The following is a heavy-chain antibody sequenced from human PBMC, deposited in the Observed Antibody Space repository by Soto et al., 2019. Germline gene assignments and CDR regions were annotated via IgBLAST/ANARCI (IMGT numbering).Heavy chain of an antibody. CDR3: ARHVSTYYYGSGSYLDY. Sequence: SETLSLTCTVSGGSISSYYWSWIRQPPGKGLEWIGYIYYSGSTNYNPSLKSRVTISVDTSKNQFSLKLSSVTAADTAVYYCARHVSTYYYGSGSYLDYWGQGTLVTVSS. D-gene: IGHD3-10*01. CDR2: IYYSGST. J-gene: IGHJ4*02. V-gene: IGHV4-59*08. CDR1: GGSISSYY.